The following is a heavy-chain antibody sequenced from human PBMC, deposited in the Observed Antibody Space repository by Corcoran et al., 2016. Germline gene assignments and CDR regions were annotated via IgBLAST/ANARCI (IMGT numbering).Heavy chain of an antibody. V-gene: IGHV3-73*02. CDR1: GFTFSDSA. Sequence: VQLGESWGDLVQPGGSLRLSCAASGFTFSDSAIHWARQASGKGLEWVGRIRSRPNSYATAYAASLGGRFTISRDDSKNTAYQQMNSLKTEDTAVYYCTRGIGGYGMDVWGQGTTVTVSS. CDR3: TRGIGGYGMDV. J-gene: IGHJ6*02. CDR2: IRSRPNSYAT. D-gene: IGHD3-16*01.